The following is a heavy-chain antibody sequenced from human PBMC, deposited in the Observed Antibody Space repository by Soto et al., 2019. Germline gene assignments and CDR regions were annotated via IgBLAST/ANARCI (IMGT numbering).Heavy chain of an antibody. D-gene: IGHD3-22*01. J-gene: IGHJ4*02. CDR2: IYYSGST. V-gene: IGHV4-30-4*01. Sequence: SETLSLTCTVSGGSISSGDYYWSWIRQPPGKGLEWIGYIYYSGSTYYNPSLKSRVTISVDTSKNQFSLKLSSVTAADTAVYYCARSYYYDSSGLGYWGQGTLVTVSS. CDR3: ARSYYYDSSGLGY. CDR1: GGSISSGDYY.